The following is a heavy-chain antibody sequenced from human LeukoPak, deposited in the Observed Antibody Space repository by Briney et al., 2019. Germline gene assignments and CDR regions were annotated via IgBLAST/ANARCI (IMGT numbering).Heavy chain of an antibody. Sequence: PSETLSLTCTVSGGSVTSGSYYWGGIRQPPGKGVECIGYIYYSGSTNYNPSLKSRVTISVDTSKNQFTLKLSSVTAADTAVYYCARGREYSSSWYALGYWGQGTLVTVSS. V-gene: IGHV4-61*01. J-gene: IGHJ4*02. CDR2: IYYSGST. CDR3: ARGREYSSSWYALGY. CDR1: GGSVTSGSYY. D-gene: IGHD6-13*01.